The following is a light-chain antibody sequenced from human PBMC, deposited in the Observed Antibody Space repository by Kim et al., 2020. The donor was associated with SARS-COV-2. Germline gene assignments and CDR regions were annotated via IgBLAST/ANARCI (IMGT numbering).Light chain of an antibody. CDR3: SSYTSSSTVV. Sequence: QSALTQPPSVSGSPGQSVTISCTGTSSDVGSYNRFSWYQQPPGTAPILMIYEVSNRPSGVPDRFSGSKSGNTASLTISGLQAEDEADYYCSSYTSSSTVVFGGGTQLIVL. J-gene: IGLJ2*01. CDR1: SSDVGSYNR. CDR2: EVS. V-gene: IGLV2-18*02.